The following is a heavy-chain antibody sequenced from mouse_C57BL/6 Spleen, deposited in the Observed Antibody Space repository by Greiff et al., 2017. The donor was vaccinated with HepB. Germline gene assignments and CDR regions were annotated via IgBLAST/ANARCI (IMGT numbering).Heavy chain of an antibody. V-gene: IGHV5-4*01. CDR3: GGELGRFSWFAY. J-gene: IGHJ3*01. Sequence: EVQRVESGGGLVKPGGSLKLSCAASGFTFSSYAMSWVRQTPEKRLEWVATISDGGSYTYYPDNVKGRFTISRDNAKNNLYLQMSHLKSEDTALYYCGGELGRFSWFAYWGQGTLVTVSA. D-gene: IGHD4-1*01. CDR2: ISDGGSYT. CDR1: GFTFSSYA.